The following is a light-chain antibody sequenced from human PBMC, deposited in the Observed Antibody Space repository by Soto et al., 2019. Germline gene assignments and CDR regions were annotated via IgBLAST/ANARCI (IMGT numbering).Light chain of an antibody. J-gene: IGKJ5*01. CDR3: QQYGSSPLIT. Sequence: EILLTQSPGTLSLSPGQKATLSCRASQSVTTNYLAWYQQKPGQAPRLLIYGASRRATGIPDRFSGSGSGTDFTLTISRLEPEDFAVYYCQQYGSSPLITFGHGSRLDIK. CDR1: QSVTTNY. V-gene: IGKV3-20*01. CDR2: GAS.